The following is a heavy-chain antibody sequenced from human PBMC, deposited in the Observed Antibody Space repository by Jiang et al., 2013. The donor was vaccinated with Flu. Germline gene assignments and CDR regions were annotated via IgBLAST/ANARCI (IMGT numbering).Heavy chain of an antibody. J-gene: IGHJ4*02. Sequence: SQTLSLTCAISGDSVSSNSAAWYWIRQSPSRGLEWLGRTYYRSKWYNNYAVSVKSRITLNPDTSKNQFSLQLTSMTPEDTAVYYCARWGTGGLDYWGQGALVTVSS. V-gene: IGHV6-1*01. CDR3: ARWGTGGLDY. CDR1: GDSVSSNSAA. D-gene: IGHD7-27*01. CDR2: TYYRSKWYN.